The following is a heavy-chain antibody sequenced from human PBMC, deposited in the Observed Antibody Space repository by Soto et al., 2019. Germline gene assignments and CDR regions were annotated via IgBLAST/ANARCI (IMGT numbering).Heavy chain of an antibody. J-gene: IGHJ4*02. D-gene: IGHD1-7*01. CDR1: GDSISSYS. V-gene: IGHV4-4*07. CDR3: ARESGENWSYEAY. Sequence: SETLSLTCAVSGDSISSYSWNWIRQTAGRGLEWIGRVSPSGHTQYRSSFETRVTISVDMSTNQFFLELRYVTAAGTAVYYCARESGENWSYEAYWGQGTQVTVPS. CDR2: VSPSGHT.